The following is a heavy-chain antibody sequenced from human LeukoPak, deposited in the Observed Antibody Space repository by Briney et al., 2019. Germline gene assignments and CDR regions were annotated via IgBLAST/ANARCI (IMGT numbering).Heavy chain of an antibody. Sequence: PLETLSLTCAVFGGSFSGYYWSWIRQPPEKGLEWIGEINHSGSTNYNLSLKSRVTISLDTSKNQFSLKLSSVTAADTAVYYCARGYRSNWSYSWFDPWGQGNLVTVSS. CDR1: GGSFSGYY. J-gene: IGHJ5*02. CDR3: ARGYRSNWSYSWFDP. V-gene: IGHV4-34*01. CDR2: INHSGST. D-gene: IGHD6-13*01.